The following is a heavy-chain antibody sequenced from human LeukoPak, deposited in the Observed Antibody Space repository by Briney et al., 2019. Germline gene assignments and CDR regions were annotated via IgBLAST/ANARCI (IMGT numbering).Heavy chain of an antibody. D-gene: IGHD5-12*01. V-gene: IGHV4-59*08. CDR3: ARSVDIVATMFDY. J-gene: IGHJ4*02. CDR2: IYYSGST. Sequence: SETLSLTCTVSGGSISRYYWSWIRQPPGKGLEGIGYIYYSGSTNYNPSLKSRVTISVDTSKNQFSLKLSSVTAADTAVYYCARSVDIVATMFDYWGQGTLVTVSS. CDR1: GGSISRYY.